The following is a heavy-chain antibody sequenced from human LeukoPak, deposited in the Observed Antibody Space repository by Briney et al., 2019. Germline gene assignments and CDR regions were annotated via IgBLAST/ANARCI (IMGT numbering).Heavy chain of an antibody. V-gene: IGHV3-30-3*01. J-gene: IGHJ4*02. CDR2: ISHDGSNT. D-gene: IGHD4-23*01. CDR1: GFTFTSYT. CDR3: ARDVDYGGRLDN. Sequence: GGSLRLSCAASGFTFTSYTFHWVRQAPGKGLEWVSVISHDGSNTYNADSVKGRFTFSRDNSKNTLYLQMNSLRAEDTAVYYCARDVDYGGRLDNWGQGTLVTVSS.